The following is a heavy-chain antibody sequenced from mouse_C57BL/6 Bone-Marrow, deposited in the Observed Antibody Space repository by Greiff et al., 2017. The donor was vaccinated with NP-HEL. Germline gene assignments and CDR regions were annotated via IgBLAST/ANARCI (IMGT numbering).Heavy chain of an antibody. CDR3: TGGGDVDFAY. CDR1: GFTFSNYW. J-gene: IGHJ3*01. CDR2: IRLKSDNYAT. D-gene: IGHD1-1*02. Sequence: DVKLVESGGGLVQPGGSMKLSCVASGFTFSNYWMNWVRQSPEKGLEWVAQIRLKSDNYATHYAESVKGRFTISRDDSKSSVYLQMNNLRAEDTGIYYCTGGGDVDFAYWGQGTLVTVSA. V-gene: IGHV6-3*01.